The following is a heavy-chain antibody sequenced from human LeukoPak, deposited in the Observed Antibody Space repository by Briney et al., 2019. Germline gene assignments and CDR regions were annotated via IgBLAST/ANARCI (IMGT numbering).Heavy chain of an antibody. CDR3: AARLSSMNYYGMDV. V-gene: IGHV1-58*02. J-gene: IGHJ6*02. CDR2: IVVGSGNT. Sequence: SVKVSCKASGFTFTSSAMQWVRQARGQRLEWIGWIVVGSGNTNYAQKFRERVTITRDMSTSTAYMELSSLRSEDTAVYYCAARLSSMNYYGMDVWGQGTTVTVSS. CDR1: GFTFTSSA. D-gene: IGHD6-6*01.